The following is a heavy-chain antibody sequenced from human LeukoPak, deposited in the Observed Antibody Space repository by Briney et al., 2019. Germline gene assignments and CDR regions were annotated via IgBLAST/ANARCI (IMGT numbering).Heavy chain of an antibody. CDR2: IIVDSGET. CDR1: GFTFTRSA. D-gene: IGHD2-2*01. CDR3: ARDYPVWEVPAAPNFDP. V-gene: IGHV1-58*01. Sequence: SVKVSCKASGFTFTRSAVQWVRQARGQRLEWIGWIIVDSGETQSAQKFQGRVAITRDMSTNTAYMELSSLRSEDTAVYYCARDYPVWEVPAAPNFDPWGQGTLVTVSS. J-gene: IGHJ5*02.